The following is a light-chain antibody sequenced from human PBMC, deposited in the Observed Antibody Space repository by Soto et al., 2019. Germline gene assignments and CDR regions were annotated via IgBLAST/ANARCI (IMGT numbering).Light chain of an antibody. J-gene: IGKJ5*01. CDR3: QQLNSYPIT. CDR2: AAS. Sequence: DIQLTQSPSFLSASVGDRVTITCRASQGLSSDLAWYQQKPGKAPKLLIYAASTLQSGVPSRFSGSGSGTEFTLTISSLQPEEVATYYCQQLNSYPITFGQGTRLEIK. CDR1: QGLSSD. V-gene: IGKV1-9*01.